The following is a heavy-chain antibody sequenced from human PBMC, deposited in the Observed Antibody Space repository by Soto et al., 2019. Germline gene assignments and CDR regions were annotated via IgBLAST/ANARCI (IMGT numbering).Heavy chain of an antibody. J-gene: IGHJ4*02. CDR3: ARDASLGGYFDWLFPDY. CDR2: ISSSSSYI. V-gene: IGHV3-21*01. CDR1: GFTFSSYS. Sequence: GGSLRLSCAASGFTFSSYSMNWVRQAPGKGLEWVSSISSSSSYIYYADSVKGRFTISRDNAKNSLYLQMNSLRAEDTAVYYCARDASLGGYFDWLFPDYWGQGTLVTVSS. D-gene: IGHD3-9*01.